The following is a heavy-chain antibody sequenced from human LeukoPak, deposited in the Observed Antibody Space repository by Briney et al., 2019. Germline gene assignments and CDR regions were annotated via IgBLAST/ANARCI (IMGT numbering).Heavy chain of an antibody. V-gene: IGHV4-39*07. Sequence: SETLSLTCNVSGGSISSSSYYWGRIRQPPGQGLKWIGSIYYSGSTYYNPSLKSRVTISVDTSKNQFSLKLSSVTAADTAVYYCASLQRGTTTKWGYYYYYRDVWGKGTTVTISS. CDR1: GGSISSSSYY. CDR3: ASLQRGTTTKWGYYYYYRDV. J-gene: IGHJ6*03. CDR2: IYYSGST. D-gene: IGHD4-11*01.